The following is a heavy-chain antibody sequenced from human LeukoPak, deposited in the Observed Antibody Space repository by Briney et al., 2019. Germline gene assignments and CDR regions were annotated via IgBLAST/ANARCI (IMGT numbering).Heavy chain of an antibody. D-gene: IGHD6-19*01. CDR2: IYHKGST. Sequence: SETLSLTCTVSGGSINISYWSWIRQPPGKGLEWIGYIYHKGSTNYNPSLKSRVTVSVDTSKNQFSLKLSSVTAADTAVYYCARWYSSGWAFDYWGQGTLVTVSS. CDR1: GGSINISY. J-gene: IGHJ4*02. V-gene: IGHV4-59*08. CDR3: ARWYSSGWAFDY.